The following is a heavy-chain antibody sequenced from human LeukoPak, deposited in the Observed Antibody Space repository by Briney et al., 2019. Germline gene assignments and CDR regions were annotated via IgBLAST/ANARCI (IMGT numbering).Heavy chain of an antibody. V-gene: IGHV1-3*01. J-gene: IGHJ4*02. D-gene: IGHD2-2*01. Sequence: ASVKVSCKASGYTFTTYAMHWVRQAPGQRLEWMGWISGGNGNTRYSQKFQGRVTFTRDTPASTAYMELSSLRSEDTAVYYCARQMPLGEFDYWGQGTLVTVSS. CDR3: ARQMPLGEFDY. CDR2: ISGGNGNT. CDR1: GYTFTTYA.